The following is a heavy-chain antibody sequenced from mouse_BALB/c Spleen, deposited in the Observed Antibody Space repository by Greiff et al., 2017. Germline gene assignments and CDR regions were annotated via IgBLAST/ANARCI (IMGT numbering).Heavy chain of an antibody. D-gene: IGHD2-2*01. V-gene: IGHV5-6*01. CDR2: ISSGGSYT. CDR1: GFTFSSYG. CDR3: ARHGGYDFDD. Sequence: EVQLVESGGDLVKPGGSLKLSCAASGFTFSSYGMSWVRQTPDKRLEWVATISSGGSYTYYPDSVKGRFTISRDNAKNTLYLQMSSLKSEDTTMYYCARHGGYDFDDWGQGTTLTVSS. J-gene: IGHJ2*01.